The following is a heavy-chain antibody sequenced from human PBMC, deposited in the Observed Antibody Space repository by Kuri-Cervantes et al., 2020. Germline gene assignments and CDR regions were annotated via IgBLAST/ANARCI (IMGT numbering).Heavy chain of an antibody. CDR1: AGSIRSYY. Sequence: SETLSLTCTVSAGSIRSYYWGWVRQPPGKGLEYLGNIYSSGSTNYSPSLKSRVTLSVDTSKNQFSLKLTAVTAADTAVYYCARGSGYNYYYYYGMDVWGQGTTVTVSS. D-gene: IGHD5-24*01. J-gene: IGHJ6*02. CDR3: ARGSGYNYYYYYGMDV. CDR2: IYSSGST. V-gene: IGHV4-59*01.